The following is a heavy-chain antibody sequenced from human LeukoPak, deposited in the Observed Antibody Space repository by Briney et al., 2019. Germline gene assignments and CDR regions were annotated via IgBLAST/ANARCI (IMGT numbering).Heavy chain of an antibody. D-gene: IGHD4-17*01. Sequence: ASVKVSCKVSGYTLTELSMHWVRQAPGKGLEWMGGFDPEEGETIYAQKFQGRVTMTEDTSTDTAYMELSSLRSEDTAVYYCATVRPDHYGDCVYFDYWGQGTLVTVSS. CDR3: ATVRPDHYGDCVYFDY. CDR1: GYTLTELS. CDR2: FDPEEGET. V-gene: IGHV1-24*01. J-gene: IGHJ4*02.